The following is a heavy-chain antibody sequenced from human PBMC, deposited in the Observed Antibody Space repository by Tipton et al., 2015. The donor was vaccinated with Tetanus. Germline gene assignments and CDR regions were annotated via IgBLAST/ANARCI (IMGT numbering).Heavy chain of an antibody. J-gene: IGHJ3*01. CDR3: ARDLSGFLFDAFDL. Sequence: TLSLTCTVSGSSINSYYWSWVRQPPGKGLEWIAYIHYSGRTNYNPSLKSRVTISLATSENQFSLTLSSVTAADTAVYYCARDLSGFLFDAFDLWGQGIMVTVSS. CDR2: IHYSGRT. CDR1: GSSINSYY. V-gene: IGHV4-59*12. D-gene: IGHD3-22*01.